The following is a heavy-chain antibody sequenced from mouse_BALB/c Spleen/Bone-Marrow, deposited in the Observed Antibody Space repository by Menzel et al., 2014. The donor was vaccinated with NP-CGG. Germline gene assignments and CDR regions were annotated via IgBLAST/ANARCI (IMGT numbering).Heavy chain of an antibody. Sequence: EVQLVESGGGLVKPGGSLKLSCAASGFTFSSYAMSWVRQTPEKRLEWVASISSGGSTYYPDSVKGRFTISRDNARNILYLQMSSLRSEDTAMYYCARARFYYGKMVDYWGQGTSVPVSS. V-gene: IGHV5-6-5*01. D-gene: IGHD1-1*01. CDR3: ARARFYYGKMVDY. CDR2: ISSGGST. J-gene: IGHJ4*01. CDR1: GFTFSSYA.